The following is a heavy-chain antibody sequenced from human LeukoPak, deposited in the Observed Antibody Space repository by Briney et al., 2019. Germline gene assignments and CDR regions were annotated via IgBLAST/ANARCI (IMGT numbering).Heavy chain of an antibody. V-gene: IGHV1-69*04. CDR2: IIPILGIA. D-gene: IGHD3-3*01. CDR3: ARDPSAIFGVVRPYYGMDV. Sequence: SVKVSCKASGGTFSSYAISLVRQAPGQGLEWMGRIIPILGIANYAQKFQGRVTITADKSTSTAYMELSSLRSEDTAVYYCARDPSAIFGVVRPYYGMDVWGQGTTVTVSS. CDR1: GGTFSSYA. J-gene: IGHJ6*02.